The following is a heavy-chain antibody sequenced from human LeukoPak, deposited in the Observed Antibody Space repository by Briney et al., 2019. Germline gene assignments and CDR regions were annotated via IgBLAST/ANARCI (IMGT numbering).Heavy chain of an antibody. CDR3: AREEAVAGYYYYYMDV. J-gene: IGHJ6*03. CDR1: GYTFTSYY. CDR2: INPSGGST. Sequence: GASVKVSCKASGYTFTSYYMHWVRQAPGQGLEWMGIINPSGGSTSYAQKFQGRVTMTRDMSTSTVYMELSSLRSEDTAVYYCAREEAVAGYYYYYMDVWGKGTTVTVSS. V-gene: IGHV1-46*01. D-gene: IGHD6-19*01.